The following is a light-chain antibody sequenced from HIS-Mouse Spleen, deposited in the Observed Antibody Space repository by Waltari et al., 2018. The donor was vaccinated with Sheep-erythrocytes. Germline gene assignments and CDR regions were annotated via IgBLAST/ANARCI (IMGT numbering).Light chain of an antibody. CDR2: EGS. CDR3: CSYAGSSTPGV. Sequence: QSALTQPASVSGSPGQSITISCTGTSSDVGSYNLVSWYQQHPGKAPKLLIYEGSKRPSGLGYRFSVSKSGHTASLTISGLQAEDEADDYCCSYAGSSTPGVFGGGTKLTVL. CDR1: SSDVGSYNL. J-gene: IGLJ3*02. V-gene: IGLV2-23*01.